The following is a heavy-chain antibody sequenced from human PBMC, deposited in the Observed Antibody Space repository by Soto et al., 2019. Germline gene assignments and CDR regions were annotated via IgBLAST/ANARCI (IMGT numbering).Heavy chain of an antibody. CDR2: ISGSGGST. J-gene: IGHJ3*02. D-gene: IGHD4-17*01. Sequence: GGSLRLSCVGSGHTFHNYAMTWVRQAPGKGLEWVSGISGSGGSTYYADSVRGRFTISRDDSKNTLYLQMNSLRAEDTAVYYCARDLSGNYGALDTWGQGTMVTVSS. V-gene: IGHV3-23*01. CDR3: ARDLSGNYGALDT. CDR1: GHTFHNYA.